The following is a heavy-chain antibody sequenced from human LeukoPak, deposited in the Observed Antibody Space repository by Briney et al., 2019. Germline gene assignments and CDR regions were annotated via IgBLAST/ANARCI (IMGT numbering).Heavy chain of an antibody. CDR3: ARGPPSYTGGPYYFDY. CDR1: GGSISSYY. CDR2: IYYSGST. J-gene: IGHJ4*02. D-gene: IGHD1-26*01. V-gene: IGHV4-59*01. Sequence: PSETLSLTCTVSGGSISSYYWSWIRQPPGKGLEWIGYIYYSGSTNYNPSLKSRVTISVDTSKNQFSLKLSSVTAADTAVYYCARGPPSYTGGPYYFDYWGQGTLVTVSS.